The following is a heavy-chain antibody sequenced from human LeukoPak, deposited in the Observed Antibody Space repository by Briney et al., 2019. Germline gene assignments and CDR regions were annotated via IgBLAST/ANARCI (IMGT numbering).Heavy chain of an antibody. CDR3: ARGRKEPYYDFWSGYPNDY. CDR1: GFTFSSYA. J-gene: IGHJ4*02. D-gene: IGHD3-3*01. V-gene: IGHV3-23*01. CDR2: ISGSGGST. Sequence: PGGSLRLSCAASGFTFSSYAMSWVRQAPGKGLEWVSAISGSGGSTYYADSVKGRFTISRDNAKNSLYLQMNSLRDEDTAVYYCARGRKEPYYDFWSGYPNDYWGQGTLVTVSS.